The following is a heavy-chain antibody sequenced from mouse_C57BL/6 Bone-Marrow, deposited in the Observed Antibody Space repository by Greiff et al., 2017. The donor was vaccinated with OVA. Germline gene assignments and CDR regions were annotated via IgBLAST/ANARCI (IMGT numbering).Heavy chain of an antibody. CDR2: INPNNGGT. Sequence: EVPLQQSGPELVKPGASVKIPCKASGYTFPDYNMDWVKQSHGKSLEWIGDINPNNGGTIYNQKFKGKATLTVDKSSSTAYMELRSLTSEDTAVYYCARKGMVTWYFDVWGTGTTVTVSS. CDR3: ARKGMVTWYFDV. D-gene: IGHD2-2*01. V-gene: IGHV1-18*01. J-gene: IGHJ1*03. CDR1: GYTFPDYN.